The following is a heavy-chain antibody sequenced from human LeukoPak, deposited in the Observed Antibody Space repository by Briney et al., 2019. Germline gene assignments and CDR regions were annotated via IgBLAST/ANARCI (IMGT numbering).Heavy chain of an antibody. CDR3: ADKDTAMVTGYFDY. CDR2: ISGSGGST. D-gene: IGHD5-18*01. J-gene: IGHJ4*02. CDR1: GGSFSGYY. V-gene: IGHV3-23*01. Sequence: PSETLSLTCAVYGGSFSGYYWSWIRQAPGKGLEWVSAISGSGGSTYYADSVKGRFTISRDNSKNTLYLQMNSLRAEDTAIYYCADKDTAMVTGYFDYWGQGTLITVSS.